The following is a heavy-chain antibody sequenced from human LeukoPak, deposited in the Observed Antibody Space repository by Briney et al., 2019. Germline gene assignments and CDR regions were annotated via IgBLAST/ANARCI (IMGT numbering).Heavy chain of an antibody. J-gene: IGHJ4*02. CDR3: ARFSTVLGFDY. CDR2: IYPADSDT. V-gene: IGHV5-51*01. Sequence: GESLKISCNGSGYXFTSYWIAWVRQMPGKGLEWMGIIYPADSDTRYSPSFQGQVTISADKSISTAYLQWSSLKASDTAMYYCARFSTVLGFDYWGQGTLVTVSS. D-gene: IGHD4-11*01. CDR1: GYXFTSYW.